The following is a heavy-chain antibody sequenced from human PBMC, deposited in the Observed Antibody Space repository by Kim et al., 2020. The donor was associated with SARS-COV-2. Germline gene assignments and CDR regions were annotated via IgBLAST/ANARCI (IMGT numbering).Heavy chain of an antibody. Sequence: ASVKVSCKASGYTFTGYYMHWVRQAPGQGLEWMGRINPNSGGTNYAQKFQGRVTMTRDTSISTAYMELSRLRSDDTAVYYCARAWNILTGMAFDPWGQGTLVTVSS. J-gene: IGHJ5*02. CDR2: INPNSGGT. D-gene: IGHD3-9*01. CDR1: GYTFTGYY. V-gene: IGHV1-2*06. CDR3: ARAWNILTGMAFDP.